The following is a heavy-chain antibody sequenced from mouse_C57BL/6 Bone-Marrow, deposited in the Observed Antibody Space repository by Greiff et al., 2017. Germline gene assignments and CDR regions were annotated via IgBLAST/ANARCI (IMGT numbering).Heavy chain of an antibody. CDR2: IDPSDSYT. Sequence: QVQLQQPGAELVMPGASVKLSCKASGYTFTSYWMHWVKQRPGQGLAWIGEIDPSDSYTNYNQKFKGKSTLTVDKSSSTAYMQLSSLTSEDSAVYYCASDYSNDVYAMDYWGQGTSVTVSS. D-gene: IGHD2-12*01. CDR1: GYTFTSYW. V-gene: IGHV1-69*01. CDR3: ASDYSNDVYAMDY. J-gene: IGHJ4*01.